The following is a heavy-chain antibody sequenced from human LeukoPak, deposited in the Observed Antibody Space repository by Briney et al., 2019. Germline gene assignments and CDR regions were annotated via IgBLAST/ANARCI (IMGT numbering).Heavy chain of an antibody. CDR1: GDTFSSSH. CDR2: INPSGGT. CDR3: AREPTAGSCYFDY. Sequence: ASVKGSCKASGDTFSSSHIHWVRQAPGQGLEWMGLINPSGGTSHSNTIQGRVTLTRDTFTSTLYMELNSLRSEDTAVYYCAREPTAGSCYFDYWGQGTLVTVSS. V-gene: IGHV1-46*01. J-gene: IGHJ4*02. D-gene: IGHD3-10*01.